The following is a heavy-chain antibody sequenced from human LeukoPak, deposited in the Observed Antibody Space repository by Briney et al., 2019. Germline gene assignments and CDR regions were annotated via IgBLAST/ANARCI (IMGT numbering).Heavy chain of an antibody. Sequence: PSETLSLTCTVSGDSISSYYWSWIRQPPGKGLEWIGYIYYIGSTNYNPSLKSRVTISVDTSKNQFSLKLSSVTAADTAVYYCARVGYSYGTVGYYYYMDVWGKGTTVTISS. CDR2: IYYIGST. D-gene: IGHD5-18*01. V-gene: IGHV4-59*01. J-gene: IGHJ6*03. CDR1: GDSISSYY. CDR3: ARVGYSYGTVGYYYYMDV.